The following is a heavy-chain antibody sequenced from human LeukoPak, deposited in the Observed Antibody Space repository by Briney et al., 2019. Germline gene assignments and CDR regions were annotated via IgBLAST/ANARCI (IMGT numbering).Heavy chain of an antibody. J-gene: IGHJ5*02. D-gene: IGHD3-22*01. V-gene: IGHV1-2*02. CDR2: INPNSGGT. Sequence: ASVKVSCKASGYTFTGYYMHWVRQAPGQGLEWMGWINPNSGGTNYAQKFQGRVTMTRDTSISTAYMELSRLRSDDTAVYCCARGSDYYYDSSGYFWVPWGQGTLVTVSS. CDR1: GYTFTGYY. CDR3: ARGSDYYYDSSGYFWVP.